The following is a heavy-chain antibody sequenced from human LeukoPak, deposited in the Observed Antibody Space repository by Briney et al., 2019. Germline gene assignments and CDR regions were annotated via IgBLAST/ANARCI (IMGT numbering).Heavy chain of an antibody. CDR1: GGTFSSYA. J-gene: IGHJ3*02. Sequence: SAKVSCKASGGTFSSYAISWVRQAPGQGLEWMGGIIPIFGTANYAQKFQGRVTITTDESTSTAYMEPSSLGSEDTAVYYCARSGDLPDTAMATGGAFDIWGQGTMVTVSS. CDR2: IIPIFGTA. D-gene: IGHD5-18*01. V-gene: IGHV1-69*05. CDR3: ARSGDLPDTAMATGGAFDI.